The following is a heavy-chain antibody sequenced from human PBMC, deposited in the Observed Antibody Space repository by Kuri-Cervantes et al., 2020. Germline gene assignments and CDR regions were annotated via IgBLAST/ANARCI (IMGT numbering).Heavy chain of an antibody. CDR1: GGSFSGYY. V-gene: IGHV4-34*01. Sequence: SETLSLTCAVYGGSFSGYYWSWIRQPPGKGLEWIGEINHSGSTNYNPSLKSRVTISVDTSKNQFSLKLSPVTAADTAVYYCAREGYDILTGYYGDYWGQGTLVTVSS. J-gene: IGHJ4*02. CDR3: AREGYDILTGYYGDY. D-gene: IGHD3-9*01. CDR2: INHSGST.